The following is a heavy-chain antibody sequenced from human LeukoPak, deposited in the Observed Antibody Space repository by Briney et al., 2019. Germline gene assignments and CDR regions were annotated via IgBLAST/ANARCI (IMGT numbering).Heavy chain of an antibody. CDR3: AKENYYDSSGYFRFFDY. V-gene: IGHV3-23*01. J-gene: IGHJ4*02. Sequence: GGSLRLSCAASGFTFSSYAMSWVRQAPGKGLEWVSAISGSGGSTYYADSVKGRFTISRDNSKNTLYLQMNSLRAEDTAVYYCAKENYYDSSGYFRFFDYWGQGTLVTVSS. CDR1: GFTFSSYA. CDR2: ISGSGGST. D-gene: IGHD3-22*01.